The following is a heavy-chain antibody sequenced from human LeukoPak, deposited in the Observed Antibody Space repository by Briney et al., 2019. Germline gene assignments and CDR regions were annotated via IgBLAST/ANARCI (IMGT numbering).Heavy chain of an antibody. CDR1: GFTFSSYG. Sequence: PGGSLRLSCAASGFTFSSYGMSWLRQAPGKGLEWVSAISGSGGSTYYADSVKGRFTISRDNSKNTLYLQMNSLRAEDTAVYYCARDLNYYFDYWGQGTLVTVSS. V-gene: IGHV3-23*01. CDR3: ARDLNYYFDY. CDR2: ISGSGGST. D-gene: IGHD1-1*01. J-gene: IGHJ4*02.